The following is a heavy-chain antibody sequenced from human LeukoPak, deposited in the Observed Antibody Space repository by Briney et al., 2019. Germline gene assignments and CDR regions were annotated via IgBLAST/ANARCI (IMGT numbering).Heavy chain of an antibody. J-gene: IGHJ4*02. V-gene: IGHV3-23*01. Sequence: GGSLRLSCAASGFTFSSYAMSWVRQAPGKGLEWVSAISGSGGSTYYADSVKGRFTISRGNSKNTLYLQMNSLRAEDTAVYYCAKGQTYYYGSGSQPLDYRGQGTLVTVSS. D-gene: IGHD3-10*01. CDR1: GFTFSSYA. CDR2: ISGSGGST. CDR3: AKGQTYYYGSGSQPLDY.